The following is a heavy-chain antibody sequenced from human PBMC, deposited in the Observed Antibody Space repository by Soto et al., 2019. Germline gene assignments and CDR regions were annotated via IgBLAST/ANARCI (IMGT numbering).Heavy chain of an antibody. J-gene: IGHJ6*02. CDR2: IIPMFGTA. Sequence: QVQLVQSGAEVKKPGSSVKVSCKASGGTFSTYTINWVRQAPGQGLEWMGGIIPMFGTANYAQKFQGRVTITADESTSTAYMELSSLRSEDTAVYYCARRYCISTSCHYYGMDVWGQGITVTVS. D-gene: IGHD2-2*01. CDR1: GGTFSTYT. CDR3: ARRYCISTSCHYYGMDV. V-gene: IGHV1-69*12.